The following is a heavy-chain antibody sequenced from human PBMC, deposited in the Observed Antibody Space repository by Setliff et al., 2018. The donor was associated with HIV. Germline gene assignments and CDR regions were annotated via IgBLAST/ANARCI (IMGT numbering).Heavy chain of an antibody. CDR3: AHYYYDTSGQPFDY. J-gene: IGHJ4*02. V-gene: IGHV4-61*02. CDR2: IYTTGST. D-gene: IGHD3-22*01. CDR1: GDSISSGNYY. Sequence: SETLSLTCTFSGDSISSGNYYWSWIRQPAGKGLEWIGRIYTTGSTNYNPSLKSRVTISLDTSKNQLSLKLSSVTAADTAAYYCAHYYYDTSGQPFDYWGQGTLVTVSS.